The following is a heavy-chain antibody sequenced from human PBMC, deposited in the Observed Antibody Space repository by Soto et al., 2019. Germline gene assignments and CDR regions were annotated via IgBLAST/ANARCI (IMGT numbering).Heavy chain of an antibody. V-gene: IGHV4-59*08. CDR1: GGSISSYY. D-gene: IGHD2-8*01. J-gene: IGHJ6*03. CDR2: IYYSGST. CDR3: ASTNGYYCYYYMDV. Sequence: SETLSLTCTVSGGSISSYYWGWIRQPPGKGLEWIGYIYYSGSTNYNPPLKSRVTISVDTSKNQFSLKLSSVTAADTAVYYCASTNGYYCYYYMDVWGKGTTVTVSS.